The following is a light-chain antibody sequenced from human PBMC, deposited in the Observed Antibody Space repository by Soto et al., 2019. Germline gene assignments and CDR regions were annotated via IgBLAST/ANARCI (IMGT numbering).Light chain of an antibody. Sequence: DVQMTQSPSSMSASVGDRVTITCQASQSNSSYLNWYQQKPGKAPKLLIYAASRLQSGVSSRFSGSGSGTDFTLTISSLQPEDFATYYCQQSYSTPLTFGGGTKVDIK. CDR2: AAS. J-gene: IGKJ4*01. CDR1: QSNSSY. V-gene: IGKV1-39*01. CDR3: QQSYSTPLT.